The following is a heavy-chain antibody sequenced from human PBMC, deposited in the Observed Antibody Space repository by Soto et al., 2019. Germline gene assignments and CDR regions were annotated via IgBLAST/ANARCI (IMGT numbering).Heavy chain of an antibody. CDR3: AREVQVHTPAFVY. CDR2: ISPMFGAA. V-gene: IGHV1-69*19. CDR1: GGTFNTYA. D-gene: IGHD3-10*01. Sequence: QVQLVQSGAEMKKPGSSVKVSCQSSGGTFNTYAMNWVRQAPGQGPEWMGDISPMFGAANYAPKFQGRVTITADEPTGTSYPQLSSLTPENTAPFFCAREVQVHTPAFVYWGQGTLVTVSS. J-gene: IGHJ4*02.